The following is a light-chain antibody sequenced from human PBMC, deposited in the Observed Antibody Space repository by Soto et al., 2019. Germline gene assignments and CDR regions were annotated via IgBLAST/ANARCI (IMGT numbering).Light chain of an antibody. CDR3: CSYAGSYTVV. Sequence: QSVLTQPASVSGSPGQSITISCTGTRSDVGAYNYVSWYQQHPGKAPKLMIYDVSKRPSGVPDRFSGSKSGNTASLTISGLQAEDEADYYCCSYAGSYTVVFGGGTKLTVL. J-gene: IGLJ2*01. CDR1: RSDVGAYNY. CDR2: DVS. V-gene: IGLV2-11*01.